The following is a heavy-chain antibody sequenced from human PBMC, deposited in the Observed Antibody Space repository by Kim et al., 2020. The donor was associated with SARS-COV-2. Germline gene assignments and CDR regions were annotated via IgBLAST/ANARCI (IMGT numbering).Heavy chain of an antibody. Sequence: YSEYVSSVKGRISIKPATSKNQFSLQLNSVTPEDTAVYYCVRGSMSRGMDVWGQGTTVTVS. J-gene: IGHJ6*02. CDR3: VRGSMSRGMDV. CDR2: YS. D-gene: IGHD3-10*02. V-gene: IGHV6-1*01.